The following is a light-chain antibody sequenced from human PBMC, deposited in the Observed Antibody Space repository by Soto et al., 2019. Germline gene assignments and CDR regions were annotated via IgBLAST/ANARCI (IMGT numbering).Light chain of an antibody. CDR3: QQYNNWPKT. CDR1: QNINTW. J-gene: IGKJ4*02. CDR2: KAS. V-gene: IGKV1-5*03. Sequence: IQMTQSPSTVSASVGDRVTITCRASQNINTWLAWYQQKPGKAPKLLILKASSLESGIPSRFSGGGSGTEFTLTISSLQSEDFAVYYCQQYNNWPKTFGGGTKVDI.